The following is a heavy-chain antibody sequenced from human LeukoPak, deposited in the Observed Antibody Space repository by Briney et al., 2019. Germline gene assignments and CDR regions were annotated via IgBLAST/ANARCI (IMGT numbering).Heavy chain of an antibody. Sequence: PSETLSLTCTVSGGSISSYYWSWIRQPPGQGLKWIGCIYYSGSTNHNPSLKSRVTISVDTSKNQFSLKLSSVTAADPAVYYCARGVRASGSYLVYWGQGTLVTVSS. J-gene: IGHJ4*02. D-gene: IGHD1-26*01. CDR3: ARGVRASGSYLVY. CDR1: GGSISSYY. V-gene: IGHV4-59*01. CDR2: IYYSGST.